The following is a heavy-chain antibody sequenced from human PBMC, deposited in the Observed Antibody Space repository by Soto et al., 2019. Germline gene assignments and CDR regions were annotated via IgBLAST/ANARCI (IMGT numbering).Heavy chain of an antibody. CDR1: DSTIRNYY. J-gene: IGHJ4*01. Sequence: SETLSLTCPVADSTIRNYYWGWFRQPPGLGLEWVGYIYYTGTTTYNPSLRSRVAISLDASKSQFSLNLRSVTAAGTAVYYCARLGGYYQAFNIWGPGALVTVSS. D-gene: IGHD3-22*01. CDR2: IYYTGTT. CDR3: ARLGGYYQAFNI. V-gene: IGHV4-59*08.